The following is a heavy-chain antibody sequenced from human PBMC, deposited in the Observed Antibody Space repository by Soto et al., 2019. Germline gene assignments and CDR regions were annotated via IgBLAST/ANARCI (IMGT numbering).Heavy chain of an antibody. CDR3: ASQRHQDYYGPGSQSYYYYYGMDV. Sequence: ASVKVSCKASGGTFSSYAISWVRQAPGQGLEWMGGIIPIFGTANYAQKFQGRVTITADESTSTAYMELSSLRSEDTAVYYCASQRHQDYYGPGSQSYYYYYGMDVWGQGTTVTVSS. J-gene: IGHJ6*02. D-gene: IGHD3-10*01. CDR2: IIPIFGTA. V-gene: IGHV1-69*13. CDR1: GGTFSSYA.